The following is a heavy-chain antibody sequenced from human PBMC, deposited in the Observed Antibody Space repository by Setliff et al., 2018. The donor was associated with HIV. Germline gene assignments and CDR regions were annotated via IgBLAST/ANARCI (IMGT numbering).Heavy chain of an antibody. CDR3: VRGSGYYYFDN. Sequence: GGSLRLSCAASGFTFSSYWMHWVRQAPGKGLEWVSGINWNGGSTGYADSVKGRFTISRDNAKNMLYLQMNSLSADDTAVYYCVRGSGYYYFDNWGQGALVTVSS. J-gene: IGHJ4*02. CDR2: INWNGGST. CDR1: GFTFSSYW. V-gene: IGHV3-74*01. D-gene: IGHD3-22*01.